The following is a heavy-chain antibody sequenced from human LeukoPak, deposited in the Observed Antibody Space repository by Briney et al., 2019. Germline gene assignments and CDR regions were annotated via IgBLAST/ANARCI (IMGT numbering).Heavy chain of an antibody. V-gene: IGHV5-51*01. D-gene: IGHD4/OR15-4a*01. J-gene: IGHJ6*02. CDR1: GYSFTTYW. CDR3: ARLGAGLDV. CDR2: IFPGDSDT. Sequence: GESLKISCKGSGYSFTTYWIAWVRQMPGKGLEWMGIIFPGDSDTRYSPSLQGQVSISADKSITTAYLQWSSLKASDTATYYCARLGAGLDVWGQGTTVTVSS.